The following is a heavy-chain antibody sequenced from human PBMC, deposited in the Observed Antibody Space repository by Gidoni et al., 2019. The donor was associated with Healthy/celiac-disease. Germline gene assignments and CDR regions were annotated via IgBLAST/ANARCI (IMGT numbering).Heavy chain of an antibody. CDR1: GFTCSSYW. J-gene: IGHJ4*02. Sequence: EVQLVESGGGLVQPGGSLRLPCAASGFTCSSYWMHWVRQAQGKGLVWVSRSNSDGSSASYADSVKCRFSISRDNAKNTLYLQRNSLRAEDTAVYYCARVSSLDGSNYEHFSTPSNFDYWGQGTLVTVSS. D-gene: IGHD5-12*01. V-gene: IGHV3-74*01. CDR2: SNSDGSSA. CDR3: ARVSSLDGSNYEHFSTPSNFDY.